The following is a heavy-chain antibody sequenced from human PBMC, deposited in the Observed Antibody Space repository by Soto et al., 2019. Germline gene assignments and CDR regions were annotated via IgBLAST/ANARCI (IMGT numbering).Heavy chain of an antibody. D-gene: IGHD5-18*01. J-gene: IGHJ6*02. V-gene: IGHV3-23*01. CDR3: ANSEYSRYKNIDV. CDR2: ISGGGGST. CDR1: GFTFSSYA. Sequence: PGGSLRLSCAASGFTFSSYAMSWVRQAPGKGLEWVSAISGGGGSTYYADSVKGRVTISRDNSKNTLYLQMNSLRAEDTAVYYCANSEYSRYKNIDVWGQGTTVTVSS.